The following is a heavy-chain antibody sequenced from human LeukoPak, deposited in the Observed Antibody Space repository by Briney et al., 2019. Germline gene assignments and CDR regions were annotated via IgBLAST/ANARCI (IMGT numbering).Heavy chain of an antibody. CDR1: GGTFSSYA. V-gene: IGHV1-69*13. J-gene: IGHJ4*02. D-gene: IGHD6-6*01. Sequence: SVKVSCKASGGTFSSYAISWVRQAPGQGLEWMGGIIPIFGTANYAQKFQGRVTITADESTSTAYMELSSLRSEDTAAYYCARARRYSSSEFDYWGQGTLVTVSS. CDR2: IIPIFGTA. CDR3: ARARRYSSSEFDY.